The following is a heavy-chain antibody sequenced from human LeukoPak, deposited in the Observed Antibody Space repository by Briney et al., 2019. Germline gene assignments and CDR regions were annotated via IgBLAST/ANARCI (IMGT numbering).Heavy chain of an antibody. D-gene: IGHD6-13*01. CDR1: GFTFSSYA. CDR2: LSYDGSNK. Sequence: GGSLRLSCAASGFTFSSYAMHWVRQAPGKGLEWVAVLSYDGSNKYYADSVKGRFTISRDNSKDTLYLQMNSLRAEDTAVYYCARVMSAAGNAFDIWGQGTMVTVSS. J-gene: IGHJ3*02. V-gene: IGHV3-30*04. CDR3: ARVMSAAGNAFDI.